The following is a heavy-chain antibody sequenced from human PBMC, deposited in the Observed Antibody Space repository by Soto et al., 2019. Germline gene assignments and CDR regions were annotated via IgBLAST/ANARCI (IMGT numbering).Heavy chain of an antibody. D-gene: IGHD6-13*01. CDR1: GFPFSNYV. CDR2: ISIGGGTT. CDR3: AKLGVRVATSGVDY. Sequence: EVQLLESGGGLVQPGGCLRLSCVASGFPFSNYVLYWVRQPPGRGLEWVSAISIGGGTTYYADSVKGRFTISRDDSKDTVYLQMNRLRVDDTGVYYCAKLGVRVATSGVDYWGLGTLLTVSS. J-gene: IGHJ4*02. V-gene: IGHV3-23*01.